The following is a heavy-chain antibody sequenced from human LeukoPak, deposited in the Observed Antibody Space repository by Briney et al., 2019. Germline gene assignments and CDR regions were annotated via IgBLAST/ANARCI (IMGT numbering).Heavy chain of an antibody. V-gene: IGHV4-59*01. CDR2: IYYSGST. J-gene: IGHJ4*02. CDR1: GGSISSYY. D-gene: IGHD2-15*01. Sequence: SETLSLTCTVSGGSISSYYWSWIRQPPEKGLEWIGYIYYSGSTNYNPSLKSRVTISVDTSKNQFSLKLSSVTAADTAVYYCARALGSGGSCYSDWGQGTLVTVSS. CDR3: ARALGSGGSCYSD.